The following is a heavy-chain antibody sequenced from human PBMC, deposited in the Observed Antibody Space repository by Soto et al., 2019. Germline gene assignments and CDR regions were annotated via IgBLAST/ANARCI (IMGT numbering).Heavy chain of an antibody. V-gene: IGHV1-69*12. J-gene: IGHJ6*02. D-gene: IGHD6-19*01. CDR3: AKGAVAGTPTSYYYYGMDV. CDR1: GGTFRTYA. Sequence: QVQLLQSGAEVKKPGSSVRVSCEASGGTFRTYAISWVRQAPGQGLEWMGEIIPIFGTVNYAQRFQGRVTITADESTTTVYMDLRRLRSEATAVYYCAKGAVAGTPTSYYYYGMDVWGQGTTVTVSS. CDR2: IIPIFGTV.